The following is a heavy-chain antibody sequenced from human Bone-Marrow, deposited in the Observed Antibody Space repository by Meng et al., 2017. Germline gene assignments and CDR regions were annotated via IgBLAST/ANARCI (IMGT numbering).Heavy chain of an antibody. J-gene: IGHJ4*02. V-gene: IGHV1-18*01. CDR1: GYTFTSYG. CDR2: ISAYNGNT. D-gene: IGHD3-22*01. Sequence: ASVKVSCKASGYTFTSYGISWVRQAPGQGLEWMGWISAYNGNTNYAQKLQGRVTMTTDTSTSTAYMELRSLGSDDTAVYYCARSSYYDSSGYYYSRYWGQGTLVTVSS. CDR3: ARSSYYDSSGYYYSRY.